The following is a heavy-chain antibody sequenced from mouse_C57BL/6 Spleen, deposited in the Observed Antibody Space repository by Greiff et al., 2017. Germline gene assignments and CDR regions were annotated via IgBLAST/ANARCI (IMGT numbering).Heavy chain of an antibody. CDR2: INPGSGGT. CDR1: GYAFTNYL. V-gene: IGHV1-54*01. CDR3: ARESTGPNAWFAY. Sequence: QVQLQQSGAELVRPGTSVKVSCKASGYAFTNYLIEWVKQRPGQGLEWIGVINPGSGGTNYNEKFKGKATLTADKSSSTAYMQRSSLTSEDSAVYFCARESTGPNAWFAYWGQGTLVTVSA. J-gene: IGHJ3*01. D-gene: IGHD3-3*01.